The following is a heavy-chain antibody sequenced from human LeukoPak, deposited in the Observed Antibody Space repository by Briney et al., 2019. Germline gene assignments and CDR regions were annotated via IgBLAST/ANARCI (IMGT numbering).Heavy chain of an antibody. CDR2: ISGGSSDT. CDR3: ARGISSTWYFDY. D-gene: IGHD6-13*01. V-gene: IGHV3-23*01. CDR1: GFTFSTYA. Sequence: QAGGSLRLSCAASGFTFSTYAMSWVRQAPGEGLEWVSAISGGSSDTHYADSVKGRFTVSRDSAKNTVFLQMNSLRAEDTAVYFCARGISSTWYFDYWGQGALVTVSS. J-gene: IGHJ4*02.